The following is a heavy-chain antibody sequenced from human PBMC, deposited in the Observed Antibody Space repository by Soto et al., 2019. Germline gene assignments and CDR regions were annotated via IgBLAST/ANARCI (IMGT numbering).Heavy chain of an antibody. CDR2: ISYDGSNK. Sequence: PGGSLRLSCAASGFTFSSYAMHWVRQAPGKGLEWVAVISYDGSNKYYADSVKGRFTISRDNSKNTLYLQMNSLRAEDTAVYYCARDRRYYDSSGYWDIDYWGQGTLVTVSS. CDR3: ARDRRYYDSSGYWDIDY. CDR1: GFTFSSYA. V-gene: IGHV3-30-3*01. D-gene: IGHD3-22*01. J-gene: IGHJ4*02.